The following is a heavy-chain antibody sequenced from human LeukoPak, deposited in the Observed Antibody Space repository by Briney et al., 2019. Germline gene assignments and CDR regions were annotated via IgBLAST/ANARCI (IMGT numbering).Heavy chain of an antibody. D-gene: IGHD2/OR15-2a*01. CDR1: GYTFATYA. Sequence: ASVKVSCKAPGYTFATYAMHWVRQAPGQRLEWMGWSNAGNGNTKYSQEFQGRVTITRDTSASTAYMELSSLRSEDMAVYYCAREAPFGAFDIWGQGTMVTVSS. V-gene: IGHV1-3*02. J-gene: IGHJ3*02. CDR2: SNAGNGNT. CDR3: AREAPFGAFDI.